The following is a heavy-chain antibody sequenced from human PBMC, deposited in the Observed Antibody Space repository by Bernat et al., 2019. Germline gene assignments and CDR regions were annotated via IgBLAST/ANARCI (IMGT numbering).Heavy chain of an antibody. D-gene: IGHD3-22*01. V-gene: IGHV3-7*03. Sequence: EVQLVESGGGLVQPGGSLRLSCAASGFTFSSYWMSWVRQAPGKGLEWVANIKQDGSEKYYVDSVKGRFTISRDNAKNSLYLQMNSLRAEDTAVYYCASSGGAGTTYYDSSGYYYYYGMDVWGQGTTVTVSS. J-gene: IGHJ6*02. CDR2: IKQDGSEK. CDR3: ASSGGAGTTYYDSSGYYYYYGMDV. CDR1: GFTFSSYW.